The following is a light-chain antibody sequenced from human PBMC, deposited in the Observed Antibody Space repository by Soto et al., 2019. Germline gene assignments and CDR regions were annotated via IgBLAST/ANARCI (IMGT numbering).Light chain of an antibody. CDR3: CLYAVTFYV. CDR2: EVT. CDR1: SRDIGNYNY. J-gene: IGLJ1*01. Sequence: QSALTEPACVSVSPGQSITISCTGTSRDIGNYNYVSWYQHHPGKAPKLMIYEVTSRPSGVSDRFSGSKSGNTASLTISGLQAEDEADYYCCLYAVTFYVFGTGTKVTVL. V-gene: IGLV2-14*01.